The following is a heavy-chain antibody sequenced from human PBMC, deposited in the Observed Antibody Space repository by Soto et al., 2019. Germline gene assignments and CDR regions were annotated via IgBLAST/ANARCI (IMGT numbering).Heavy chain of an antibody. CDR2: IWYDGSNK. D-gene: IGHD5-18*01. CDR3: ARGSEYSYGPNDYFDY. V-gene: IGHV3-33*01. J-gene: IGHJ4*02. Sequence: GSLRLSCAASGFTFSSYGMHWVRQAPGKGLEWVAVIWYDGSNKYYADSVKGRFTISRDNSKNTLYLQMNSLRAEDTAVYYCARGSEYSYGPNDYFDYWGQGTLVTVSS. CDR1: GFTFSSYG.